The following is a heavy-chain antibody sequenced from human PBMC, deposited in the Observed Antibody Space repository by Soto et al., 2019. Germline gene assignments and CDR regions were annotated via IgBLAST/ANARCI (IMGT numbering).Heavy chain of an antibody. CDR1: GFTFSSYS. CDR2: ISSSSSTI. V-gene: IGHV3-48*01. Sequence: GGSLRLSCAASGFTFSSYSMNWVRQAPGKGLEWVSYISSSSSTIYYADSVKGRFTISRDNAKNSLYLQMNSLRAEDTAVYYCASQKPLYDYIWGSYRSDLGRRLDYWGQGTLVTVSS. D-gene: IGHD3-16*02. CDR3: ASQKPLYDYIWGSYRSDLGRRLDY. J-gene: IGHJ4*02.